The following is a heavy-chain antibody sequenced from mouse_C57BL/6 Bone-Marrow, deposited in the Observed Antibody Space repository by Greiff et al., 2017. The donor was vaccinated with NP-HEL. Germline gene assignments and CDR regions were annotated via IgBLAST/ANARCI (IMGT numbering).Heavy chain of an antibody. J-gene: IGHJ4*01. D-gene: IGHD2-2*01. V-gene: IGHV5-2*03. CDR1: EYEFPSHD. CDR2: INSDGGST. Sequence: EVKLVESGGGLVQPGESLKLSCESNEYEFPSHDMSWVRKTPEKRLELVAAINSDGGSTYYPDPMERRFIISRDNTKKTLYLQMSSLRSEDTALYYCARRRGRLRQEYYAMDYWGQGTSVTVSS. CDR3: ARRRGRLRQEYYAMDY.